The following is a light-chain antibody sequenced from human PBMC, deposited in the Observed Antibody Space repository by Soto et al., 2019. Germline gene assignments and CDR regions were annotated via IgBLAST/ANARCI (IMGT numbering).Light chain of an antibody. CDR3: QHHGYSRWT. V-gene: IGKV3-20*01. J-gene: IGKJ1*01. CDR2: GVY. Sequence: IVLTQSPGTLSLSPGERATLSCRASLTGNNNYLAWYQHKSGQAPRLLIYGVYTRATGIPDRFTGSGSGTEFTLTITRLEPEDSAVYFCQHHGYSRWTFGQGTKVEIK. CDR1: LTGNNNY.